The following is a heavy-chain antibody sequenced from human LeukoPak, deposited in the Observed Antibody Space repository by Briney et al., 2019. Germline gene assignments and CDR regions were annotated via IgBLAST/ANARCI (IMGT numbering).Heavy chain of an antibody. CDR1: GGSISSSSYY. D-gene: IGHD6-19*01. J-gene: IGHJ4*02. Sequence: PSETLSLTCTVSGGSISSSSYYWGWIRQPPGKGLEWIGSIYYSGSAYYNPSLKSRVTISVDTSKNQFSLKLSSVTAADTAVYYCARLVEASGWSASIDYWGQGTLVTVSS. CDR2: IYYSGSA. CDR3: ARLVEASGWSASIDY. V-gene: IGHV4-39*01.